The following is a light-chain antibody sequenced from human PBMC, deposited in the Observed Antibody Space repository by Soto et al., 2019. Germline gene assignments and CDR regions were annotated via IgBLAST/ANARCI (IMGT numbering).Light chain of an antibody. V-gene: IGLV1-47*01. J-gene: IGLJ1*01. Sequence: QSVLTQPPSASGTPGQRVNISCSGSSSNIGSNYVYWYRQFPGTAPKLLIQRNNQRPSGVPARFSGSKSGTSASLAISGLRSEDEADYYCGGWDSSLNVYVFGTGTKLTVL. CDR1: SSNIGSNY. CDR2: RNN. CDR3: GGWDSSLNVYV.